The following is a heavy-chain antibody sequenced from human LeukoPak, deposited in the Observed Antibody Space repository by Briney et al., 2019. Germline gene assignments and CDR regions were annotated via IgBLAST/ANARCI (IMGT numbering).Heavy chain of an antibody. J-gene: IGHJ4*02. V-gene: IGHV1-2*02. D-gene: IGHD1-1*01. CDR2: INPESGGT. CDR3: VRGQTEADY. CDR1: GYTFTGSS. Sequence: ASVKVSCQASGYTFTGSSLIWVRQAPGQGLEWMGWINPESGGTNYAQKFQDRVTMTRDTSINTAYMELTRLTSDDTAIFYCVRGQTEADYWGQGTLVTVSS.